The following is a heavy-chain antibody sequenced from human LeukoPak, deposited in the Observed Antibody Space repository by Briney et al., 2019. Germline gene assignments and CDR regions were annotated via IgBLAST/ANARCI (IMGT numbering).Heavy chain of an antibody. V-gene: IGHV1-46*01. CDR2: INPSGGST. D-gene: IGHD3-10*01. CDR3: ARDPPIGELIPYRFDY. CDR1: GYTSTSYY. J-gene: IGHJ4*02. Sequence: ASVKVSCKASGYTSTSYYMHWVRQAPGQGLEWMGIINPSGGSTSYAQKFQGRVTMTRDTSTSTVYMELSSLRSEDTAVYYCARDPPIGELIPYRFDYWGQGTLVTVSS.